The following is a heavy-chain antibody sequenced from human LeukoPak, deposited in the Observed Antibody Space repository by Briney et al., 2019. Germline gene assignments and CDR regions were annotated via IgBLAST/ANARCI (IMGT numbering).Heavy chain of an antibody. J-gene: IGHJ6*02. CDR2: ISGSGGST. Sequence: GGSLRLSCGASGFTFSSYAMSWVRQAPGKGQEWVSAISGSGGSTYYADSVKGRFTISRDSSKNTLYLQMTSLRAEDTAVYYCAKWVVPATASYYGMDVWGQGTTVTVSS. CDR1: GFTFSSYA. V-gene: IGHV3-23*01. D-gene: IGHD2-15*01. CDR3: AKWVVPATASYYGMDV.